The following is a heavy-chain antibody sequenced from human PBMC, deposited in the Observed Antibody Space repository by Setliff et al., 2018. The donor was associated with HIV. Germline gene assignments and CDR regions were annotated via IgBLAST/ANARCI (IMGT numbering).Heavy chain of an antibody. CDR3: AREPDWGTVTTYAYFYSMDV. D-gene: IGHD4-17*01. J-gene: IGHJ6*03. CDR2: INHSGTT. CDR1: GGSFSGSY. V-gene: IGHV4-34*01. Sequence: SETLSLTCNVSGGSFSGSYRSWVRQPPGKGLEWIGEINHSGTTSYNPSLRSRVIISVDMSNNQFSLKLKSVAAADTGVYYCAREPDWGTVTTYAYFYSMDVWGKGTTVTVSS.